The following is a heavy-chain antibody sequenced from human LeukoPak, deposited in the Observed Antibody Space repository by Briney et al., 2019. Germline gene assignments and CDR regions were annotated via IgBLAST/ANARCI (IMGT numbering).Heavy chain of an antibody. CDR3: AKEGSVTTLVYYYYMDV. Sequence: GGSLRLSCAASGFTFSSYAMSWVRQAPGKGLEWVSAISGSGGSTYNADSVKGRFTISRDNSKNKVYLQMNSLRAEDTAVYYCAKEGSVTTLVYYYYMDVWGKGTTVTISS. V-gene: IGHV3-23*01. J-gene: IGHJ6*03. CDR1: GFTFSSYA. CDR2: ISGSGGST. D-gene: IGHD4-23*01.